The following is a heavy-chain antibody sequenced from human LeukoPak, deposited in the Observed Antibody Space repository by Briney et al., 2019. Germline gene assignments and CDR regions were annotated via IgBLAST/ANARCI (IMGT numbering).Heavy chain of an antibody. J-gene: IGHJ4*02. CDR3: VRSPTFYYFDY. CDR2: INHSGST. V-gene: IGHV4-34*01. Sequence: SETLSLTCAVYGGSFSGYYWSWIRQPPGKGLEWIGEINHSGSTNYNPSLKSRVTISVDTSKNQFSLKLSSVTAADTAVYYCVRSPTFYYFDYWGQGTLVTVSS. CDR1: GGSFSGYY.